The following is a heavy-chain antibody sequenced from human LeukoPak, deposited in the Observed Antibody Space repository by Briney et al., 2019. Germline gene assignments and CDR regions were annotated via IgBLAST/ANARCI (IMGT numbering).Heavy chain of an antibody. Sequence: ASVSVSCKMSGSTLTQLSMHWVRQTPGKGLEWMGGFDPEDGQTMYAQKFQGRVTLTEDISTDTAHMELTNLRSDDTAVYYCARAFQLRSVGHGYWGQGTLVTVSS. J-gene: IGHJ4*02. CDR2: FDPEDGQT. CDR3: ARAFQLRSVGHGY. V-gene: IGHV1-24*01. CDR1: GSTLTQLS. D-gene: IGHD2-2*01.